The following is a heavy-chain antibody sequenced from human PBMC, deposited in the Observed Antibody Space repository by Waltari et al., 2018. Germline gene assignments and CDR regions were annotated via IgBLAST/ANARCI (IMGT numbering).Heavy chain of an antibody. CDR3: ARGLVHNWNDVHYYYMDV. V-gene: IGHV1-69*05. D-gene: IGHD1-20*01. Sequence: QVQLVQSGAEVKKPGSSVKVSCKASGGTFRSYAISLVRQAPGQGLEWMGGIIPIFGTANYAQKFQGRVTITTDESTSTAYMELSSLRSEDTAVYYCARGLVHNWNDVHYYYMDVWGKGTTVTVSS. J-gene: IGHJ6*03. CDR2: IIPIFGTA. CDR1: GGTFRSYA.